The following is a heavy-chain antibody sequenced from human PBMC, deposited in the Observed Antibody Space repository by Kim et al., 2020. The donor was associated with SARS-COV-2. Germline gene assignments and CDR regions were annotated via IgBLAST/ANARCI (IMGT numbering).Heavy chain of an antibody. V-gene: IGHV6-1*01. D-gene: IGHD2-15*01. CDR1: GDSVSSNTAA. CDR2: TYYRSKWFY. Sequence: SQTLSLSCAISGDSVSSNTAAWNWLRQSPSRGLEWLGRTYYRSKWFYDYAESVKSRIIINSDTSKNQFSLHLDSVTPEDTAVYYCARDPPLSYSIFDYWGQGTLVTVSS. J-gene: IGHJ4*02. CDR3: ARDPPLSYSIFDY.